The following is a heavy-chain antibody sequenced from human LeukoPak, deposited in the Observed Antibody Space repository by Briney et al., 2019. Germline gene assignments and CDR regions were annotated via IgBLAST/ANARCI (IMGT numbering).Heavy chain of an antibody. V-gene: IGHV3-21*01. Sequence: GGSLRPSCAASGFTFSSYSMNWVRQAPGKGLEWVSSISSSSSYIYYADSVKGRFTISRDNAKNSLYLQMNSLRAEDTAVYYCARTIDYDILTGPMDVWGKGTTVTISS. D-gene: IGHD3-9*01. CDR1: GFTFSSYS. CDR2: ISSSSSYI. J-gene: IGHJ6*03. CDR3: ARTIDYDILTGPMDV.